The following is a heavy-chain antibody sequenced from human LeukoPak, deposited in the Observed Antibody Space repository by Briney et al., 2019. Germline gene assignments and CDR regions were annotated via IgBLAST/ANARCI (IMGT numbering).Heavy chain of an antibody. D-gene: IGHD6-13*01. CDR3: ARASSWYEGNYFDY. CDR2: INPNSGGT. J-gene: IGHJ4*02. Sequence: AASVKVSCKASGYTFTGYYMHWVRQAPGQGLEWMGWINPNSGGTNYAQKFQGRVTMTRDTSISTAYMELGRLRSDDTAVYYCARASSWYEGNYFDYWGQGTLVTVSS. V-gene: IGHV1-2*02. CDR1: GYTFTGYY.